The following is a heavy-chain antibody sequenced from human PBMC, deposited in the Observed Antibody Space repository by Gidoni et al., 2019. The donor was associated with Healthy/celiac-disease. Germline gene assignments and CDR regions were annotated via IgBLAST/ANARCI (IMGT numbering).Heavy chain of an antibody. Sequence: EVQLLESGGGLVQPGGSLRLSCAASGFTFSTYAMSWVRPAPGKGLGGVSAITGSGGSTYYADSVKGRFTIARDNSKNTLSLQMNNLRVEDTAVYYCAKGKGSYPHDYWGLGTLVTVSS. J-gene: IGHJ4*02. CDR1: GFTFSTYA. CDR2: ITGSGGST. V-gene: IGHV3-23*01. D-gene: IGHD1-26*01. CDR3: AKGKGSYPHDY.